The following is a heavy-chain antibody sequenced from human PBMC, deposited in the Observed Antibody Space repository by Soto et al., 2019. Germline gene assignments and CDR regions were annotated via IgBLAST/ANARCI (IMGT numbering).Heavy chain of an antibody. J-gene: IGHJ6*02. CDR2: ISYDGSNK. CDR3: ARDFVDTAVNYYYYYGMDV. Sequence: QVQLVESGGGVVQPGRSLRLSCAASGFTFSSYAMHWVRQAPGKGLEWVAVISYDGSNKYYADSVKGRFTISRDNSKNTLYLQMNSLRAEDTAVYYCARDFVDTAVNYYYYYGMDVWGQGTTVTVSS. D-gene: IGHD5-18*01. V-gene: IGHV3-30-3*01. CDR1: GFTFSSYA.